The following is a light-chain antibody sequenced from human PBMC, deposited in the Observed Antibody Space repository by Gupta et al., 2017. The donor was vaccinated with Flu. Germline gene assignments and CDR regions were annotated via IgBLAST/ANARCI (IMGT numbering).Light chain of an antibody. CDR1: SLRNYY. J-gene: IGLJ2*01. CDR3: NSRDSTDNHQAV. CDR2: AKN. Sequence: SSELTQAPAVSVALGQTVRLTCQGDSLRNYYASWYQQKPGQAPVLVIYAKNIRPSGSPDRFSGSSSGNTASLTITGAQAEDEADYYCNSRDSTDNHQAVFGGGTKLTVL. V-gene: IGLV3-19*01.